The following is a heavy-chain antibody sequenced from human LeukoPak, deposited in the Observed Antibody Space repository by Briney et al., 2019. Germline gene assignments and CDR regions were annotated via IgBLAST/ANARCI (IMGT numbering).Heavy chain of an antibody. CDR1: GGSISSSSYY. J-gene: IGHJ5*02. CDR3: AKRGYTSGWYGTWFDP. V-gene: IGHV4-39*07. Sequence: SETLFLTCTVSGGSISSSSYYWGWIRQPPGKGLEWIGTIYYSGTSYYNPSLKSRVTMSIDTSKDHLSLNLSSVTAADTAVYYCAKRGYTSGWYGTWFDPWGQGTLVTVSS. CDR2: IYYSGTS. D-gene: IGHD6-19*01.